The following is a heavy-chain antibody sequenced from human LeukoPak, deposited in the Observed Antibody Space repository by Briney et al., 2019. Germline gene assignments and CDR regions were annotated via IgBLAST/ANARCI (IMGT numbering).Heavy chain of an antibody. V-gene: IGHV3-20*04. CDR2: INWNGGST. CDR1: GFTFDDYG. D-gene: IGHD3-3*01. CDR3: ARSLRFLEWLSPLDY. Sequence: GGSLRLSCAASGFTFDDYGMSWVRQAPGKGLEWVSGINWNGGSTGYADSVKGRFTISRDNAKNSLYLQMNSLRAEDTALYFCARSLRFLEWLSPLDYWRQGTLVTVSS. J-gene: IGHJ4*02.